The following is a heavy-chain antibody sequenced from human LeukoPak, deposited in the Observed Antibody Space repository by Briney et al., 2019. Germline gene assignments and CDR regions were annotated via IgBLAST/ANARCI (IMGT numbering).Heavy chain of an antibody. D-gene: IGHD6-19*01. CDR1: GSTFSNAW. Sequence: PGGSLRLSCAASGSTFSNAWMSWVRQAPGKGLEWVGRIKSKTDGGTTDYAAPVKGRFTISRDDSKNTLYLQMNSLKTEDTAVYYCTTEFSIAVAGEQYNWFDPWGQGTLVTVSS. CDR3: TTEFSIAVAGEQYNWFDP. V-gene: IGHV3-15*01. CDR2: IKSKTDGGTT. J-gene: IGHJ5*02.